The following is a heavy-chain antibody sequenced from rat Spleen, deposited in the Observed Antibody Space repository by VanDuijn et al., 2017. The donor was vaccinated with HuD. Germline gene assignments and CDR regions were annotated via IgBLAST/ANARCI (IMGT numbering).Heavy chain of an antibody. D-gene: IGHD1-11*01. CDR3: ATQASTGTGGYYFDY. J-gene: IGHJ2*01. V-gene: IGHV5-25*01. CDR2: ISTGGGNT. CDR1: GFTFSGNW. Sequence: EVQLVESGGGLVQPGSPLKLSCAASGFTFSGNWLNWIRQAPTKGLEWVASISTGGGNTYYRDSVKGRFTISRDNAKSTLYLQMDSLRSEDTATYYCATQASTGTGGYYFDYWGQGVMVTVSS.